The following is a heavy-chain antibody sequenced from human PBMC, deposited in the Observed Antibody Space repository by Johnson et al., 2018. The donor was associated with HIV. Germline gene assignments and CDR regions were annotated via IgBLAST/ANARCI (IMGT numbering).Heavy chain of an antibody. CDR1: GFTVSNNY. V-gene: IGHV3-66*01. D-gene: IGHD2-2*01. Sequence: EVQLVESGGGLVQPGGSLRLSCAASGFTVSNNYMTWVRQAPGKGLEWVSLIYRGGSTYYADSVKGRFTISRDNSKNTLYLQMNSLRAEETAVYYCARSGYCTTSSCTDDAFDIWGQGTMVTVSS. CDR3: ARSGYCTTSSCTDDAFDI. J-gene: IGHJ3*02. CDR2: IYRGGST.